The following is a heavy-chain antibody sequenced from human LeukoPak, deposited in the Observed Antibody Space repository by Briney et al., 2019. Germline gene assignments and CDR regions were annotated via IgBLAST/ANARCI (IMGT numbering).Heavy chain of an antibody. V-gene: IGHV3-23*01. Sequence: GGSLRLSCAASGFTVSSNYMSWVRQAPGKGLEWVSAISGSGGSTYYADSVKGRFTISRDNSKNTLYLQMNSLRAEDTAVYYCAKDTRPHSGSYYRNDYWGQGTLVTVSS. CDR1: GFTVSSNY. CDR3: AKDTRPHSGSYYRNDY. D-gene: IGHD1-26*01. CDR2: ISGSGGST. J-gene: IGHJ4*02.